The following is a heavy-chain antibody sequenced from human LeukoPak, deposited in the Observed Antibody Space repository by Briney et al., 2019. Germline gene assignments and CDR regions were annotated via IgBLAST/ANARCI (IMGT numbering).Heavy chain of an antibody. CDR2: INPDGSST. Sequence: GGSLRLSCAASGFTISTHWMHWVRQAPGKGLVWVSGINPDGSSTTYADSVKGRFTISRDNAKNTLYLQMNSLRAEDTAVYYCARALSGGLDYWGQGTLVTVSS. J-gene: IGHJ4*02. D-gene: IGHD1-26*01. V-gene: IGHV3-74*01. CDR3: ARALSGGLDY. CDR1: GFTISTHW.